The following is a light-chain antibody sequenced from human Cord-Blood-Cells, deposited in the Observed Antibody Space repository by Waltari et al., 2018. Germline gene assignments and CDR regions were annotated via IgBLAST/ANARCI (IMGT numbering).Light chain of an antibody. Sequence: QSALTQPASVSGSPGQSITISCTGTSSYVGSYNLVSWYQQHPGKAPKLMIYEGNKRPSGVSNRFSGSKSGNTASLTISGLQAEDEADYYCCSYAGSSTLVFGGGTKLTVL. J-gene: IGLJ3*02. V-gene: IGLV2-23*01. CDR2: EGN. CDR3: CSYAGSSTLV. CDR1: SSYVGSYNL.